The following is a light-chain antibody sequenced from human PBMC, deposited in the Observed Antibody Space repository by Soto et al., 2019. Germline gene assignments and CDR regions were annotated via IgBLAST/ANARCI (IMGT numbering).Light chain of an antibody. CDR1: LSIGSSC. Sequence: PGEMAPPSGMASLSIGSSCLVWYQQKPVQAPRLLIYGASSRATGIPDRFSGSGSGTDFTLTISRLEPEDFAVYYCRQYGRYLGFAFGEGTNVDI. J-gene: IGKJ4*01. V-gene: IGKV3-20*01. CDR3: RQYGRYLGFA. CDR2: GAS.